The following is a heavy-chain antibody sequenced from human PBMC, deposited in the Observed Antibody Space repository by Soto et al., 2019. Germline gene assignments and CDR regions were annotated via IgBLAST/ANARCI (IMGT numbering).Heavy chain of an antibody. CDR3: ARVSGYYCLDY. J-gene: IGHJ4*02. V-gene: IGHV1-18*01. CDR2: ISAYNDNP. CDR1: GYTFTSYG. Sequence: ASVKVSCKASGYTFTSYGISWVRQAPGQGLEWMGWISAYNDNPKYAQKLQGRVTMTTDTSTSTAYMELRSLRSEDTAVYYCARVSGYYCLDYWGQGTLVPVSS. D-gene: IGHD5-12*01.